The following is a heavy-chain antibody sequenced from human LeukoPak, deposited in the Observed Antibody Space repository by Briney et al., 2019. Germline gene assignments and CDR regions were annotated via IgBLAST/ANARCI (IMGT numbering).Heavy chain of an antibody. CDR3: AREDVYYYDSSGYSATGVDY. D-gene: IGHD3-22*01. V-gene: IGHV4-61*02. CDR2: IYTSGST. CDR1: GGSISSGSYY. Sequence: PSQTLSLTCTVSGGSISSGSYYWSWIRQPAGKGLEWIGRIYTSGSTNYNSSLKSRVTISVDTSKNQFSLKLSSVTAADTAVYYCAREDVYYYDSSGYSATGVDYWGQGTLVTVSS. J-gene: IGHJ4*02.